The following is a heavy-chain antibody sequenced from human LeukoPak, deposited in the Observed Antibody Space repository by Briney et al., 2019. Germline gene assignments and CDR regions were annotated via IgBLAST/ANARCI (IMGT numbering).Heavy chain of an antibody. D-gene: IGHD6-19*01. CDR3: ARDRTGIAVAGTDFDY. CDR2: IIPIFGTA. CDR1: GGTFSSYA. J-gene: IGHJ4*02. Sequence: SVKVSCKASGGTFSSYAISWVRQAPGQGLEWMGGIIPIFGTANYAQKFQGRVTITADESTSTAYMELSGLRSEDTAVYYCARDRTGIAVAGTDFDYWGQGTLVTVSS. V-gene: IGHV1-69*01.